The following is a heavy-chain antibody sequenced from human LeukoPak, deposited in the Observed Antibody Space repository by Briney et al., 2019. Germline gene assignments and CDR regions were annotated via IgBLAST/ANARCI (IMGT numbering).Heavy chain of an antibody. D-gene: IGHD1-14*01. CDR3: ARGAWSENPFDY. Sequence: GGSLRLSCAASGFTFSSYSMNWVRQAPGKGLEWVSSISSSGTYIHYADSVKGRFTVSRDNARNSLYLEMNSLRAEDTAVYSCARGAWSENPFDYWGQGTLVTVSS. CDR1: GFTFSSYS. V-gene: IGHV3-21*01. CDR2: ISSSGTYI. J-gene: IGHJ4*02.